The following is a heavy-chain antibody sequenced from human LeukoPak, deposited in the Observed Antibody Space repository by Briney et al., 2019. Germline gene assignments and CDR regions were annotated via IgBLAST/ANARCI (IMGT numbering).Heavy chain of an antibody. CDR2: IYPGDSDT. D-gene: IGHD5-12*01. Sequence: GESLKISCQVSGYTFINDWIGWVRQMPGKGLEWMGIIYPGDSDTRYSPSFHGQVIISADKSISTAYLQWNRLKASDTAMYYCASGGYGTFDSWGQGTLVTVSS. CDR1: GYTFINDW. J-gene: IGHJ4*02. V-gene: IGHV5-51*01. CDR3: ASGGYGTFDS.